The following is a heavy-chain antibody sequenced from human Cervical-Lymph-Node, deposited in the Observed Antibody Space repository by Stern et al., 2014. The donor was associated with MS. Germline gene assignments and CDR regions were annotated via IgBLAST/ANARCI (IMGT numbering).Heavy chain of an antibody. CDR2: IHYRGST. CDR1: GGSISSTGYY. V-gene: IGHV4-31*03. D-gene: IGHD3-16*01. J-gene: IGHJ4*02. Sequence: QLQLQESDPGLVKPSQTLSLTCTFSGGSISSTGYYWSWIRQHPGKGLEWIGYIHYRGSTYYNPSLKSRGTISVDTSKNHFSLNLSSVTAADTALYYCARSDRLWGSFDYWGQGRLVTVSS. CDR3: ARSDRLWGSFDY.